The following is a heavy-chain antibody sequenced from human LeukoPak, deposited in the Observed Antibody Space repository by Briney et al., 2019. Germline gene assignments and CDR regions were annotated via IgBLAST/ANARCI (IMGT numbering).Heavy chain of an antibody. CDR3: ARDSSLLSYGDYEDY. CDR1: GGSISSSSYY. V-gene: IGHV4-39*07. Sequence: PSETLSLTCTVSGGSISSSSYYWGWIRQPPGKGLEWIGSIYYSGSTYYNPSLKSRVTISVDTSKNQFSLKLSSVTAADTAVYYCARDSSLLSYGDYEDYWGQGTLVTVSS. J-gene: IGHJ4*02. CDR2: IYYSGST. D-gene: IGHD4-17*01.